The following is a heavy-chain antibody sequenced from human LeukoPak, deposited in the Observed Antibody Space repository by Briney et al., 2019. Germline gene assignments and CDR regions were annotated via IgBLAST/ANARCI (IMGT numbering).Heavy chain of an antibody. V-gene: IGHV3-30*04. CDR2: ISYDGSNK. CDR1: GFTFSSYA. CDR3: ARGRYGSGSKRGMDV. D-gene: IGHD3-10*01. Sequence: GRSLRLSCAASGFTFSSYAMHWVRQAPGKGLEWVAVISYDGSNKYYADSVKGRFTISRDNSNDTLYLQMNSLRAEDTAVYYCARGRYGSGSKRGMDVWGKGTTVTVSS. J-gene: IGHJ6*04.